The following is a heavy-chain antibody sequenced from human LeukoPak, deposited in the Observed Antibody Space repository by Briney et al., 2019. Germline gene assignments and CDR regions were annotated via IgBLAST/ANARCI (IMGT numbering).Heavy chain of an antibody. Sequence: ASVKVSCKASGYSFTSYAYNWVRQAPGQGLEWMGWISTYDGGTKYAQDLQGRVTMTNDTSTRTADMELTRLTSDDTAVYYCARDPLTSTWSPYYFTLDVWGQGTTVSVS. CDR1: GYSFTSYA. CDR2: ISTYDGGT. CDR3: ARDPLTSTWSPYYFTLDV. V-gene: IGHV1-18*01. J-gene: IGHJ6*02. D-gene: IGHD6-13*01.